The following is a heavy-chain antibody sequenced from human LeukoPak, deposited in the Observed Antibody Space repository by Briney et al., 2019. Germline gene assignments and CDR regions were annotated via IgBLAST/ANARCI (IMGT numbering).Heavy chain of an antibody. CDR2: INPNNGGT. CDR1: GYTCTGYY. V-gene: IGHV1-2*02. J-gene: IGHJ4*02. Sequence: ASVKVTCKAAGYTCTGYYRHWLRQHLGQGREWMGWINPNNGGTNYAQKFKGRVTMTRDTSISTSYMELSRLRSDDMAVYYCAREAPQGYFNYWGQGTLVTVSS. CDR3: AREAPQGYFNY.